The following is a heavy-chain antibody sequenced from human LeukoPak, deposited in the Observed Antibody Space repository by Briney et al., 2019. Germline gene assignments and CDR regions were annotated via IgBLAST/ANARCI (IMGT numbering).Heavy chain of an antibody. CDR3: ARERYYGSGSYSDY. D-gene: IGHD3-10*01. J-gene: IGHJ4*02. Sequence: ASVKVPCKASGYTCSSYGITWVRQAPGQGLDGVGRISAYNGDTNYAQKLQGRVTMTSDTSTSTAYMELRSLRSDDTAVYYCARERYYGSGSYSDYWGQGTLVTVSS. V-gene: IGHV1-18*01. CDR2: ISAYNGDT. CDR1: GYTCSSYG.